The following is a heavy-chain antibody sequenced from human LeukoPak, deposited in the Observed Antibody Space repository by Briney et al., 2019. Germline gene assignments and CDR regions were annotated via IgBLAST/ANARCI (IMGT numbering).Heavy chain of an antibody. D-gene: IGHD3-22*01. V-gene: IGHV1-69*05. CDR1: GGTFSSYA. Sequence: SVKVSCKASGGTFSSYAISWVRQAPGQGLEWMGRIIPIFGTANYAQKFQGRVTITTDKYTSTAYMELSSLRSEDTAVYYCARSPLKHYYDSSGYGAFDIWGQGTMVTVSS. CDR3: ARSPLKHYYDSSGYGAFDI. J-gene: IGHJ3*02. CDR2: IIPIFGTA.